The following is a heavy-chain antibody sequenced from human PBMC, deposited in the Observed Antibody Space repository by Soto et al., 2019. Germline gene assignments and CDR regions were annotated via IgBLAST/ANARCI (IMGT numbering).Heavy chain of an antibody. D-gene: IGHD1-1*01. Sequence: PGRAMRLSWVGSGFTFSTYEMQWVRQAPGKGLEWVSYISSGGSTIFYGESVKGRFTVPRDNDRSSLYLQMNSLRVEDSGVYYYARSGTVLSPKEYWCQGILVSV. V-gene: IGHV3-48*03. J-gene: IGHJ4*02. CDR3: ARSGTVLSPKEY. CDR2: ISSGGSTI. CDR1: GFTFSTYE.